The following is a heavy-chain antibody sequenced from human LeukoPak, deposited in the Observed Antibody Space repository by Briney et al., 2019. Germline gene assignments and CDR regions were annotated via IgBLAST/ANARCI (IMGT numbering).Heavy chain of an antibody. CDR3: ARGYDRALFDY. CDR1: GDSISSSDHY. CDR2: VSQSGNT. Sequence: SETLSLTCTLSGDSISSSDHYWVWIRQSPGKGLEWIGSVSQSGNTYYKSSLKSRVTVSIDTSKNEFSLKLSSVTAADTAVYYCARGYDRALFDYWGQGTLVTVSS. J-gene: IGHJ4*02. D-gene: IGHD3-22*01. V-gene: IGHV4-39*01.